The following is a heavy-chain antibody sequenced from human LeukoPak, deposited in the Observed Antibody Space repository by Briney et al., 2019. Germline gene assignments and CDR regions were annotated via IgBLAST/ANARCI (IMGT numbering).Heavy chain of an antibody. J-gene: IGHJ4*02. D-gene: IGHD2-2*01. CDR1: GFTFSSYA. Sequence: GGSLRLSCVASGFTFSSYAMHWVRQAPGKGLEWVAVISYDGSNKYYADSVKGRFTISRDNSKNTLYLQMNSLRAEDTAVYYCARDGRYCSSTSCPGCDYWGQGTLVTVSS. CDR3: ARDGRYCSSTSCPGCDY. CDR2: ISYDGSNK. V-gene: IGHV3-30-3*01.